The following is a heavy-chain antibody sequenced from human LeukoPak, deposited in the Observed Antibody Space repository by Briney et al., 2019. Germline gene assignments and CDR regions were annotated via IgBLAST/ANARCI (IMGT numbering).Heavy chain of an antibody. D-gene: IGHD3-22*01. V-gene: IGHV1-69*05. Sequence: ASVKVSCKASGGTFSNYAISWVRQAPGQGLEWMGGIIPIFGTANYAQKFQGRVTITRDTSASTAYMELSSLRSEDMAVYYCARARLFDSSGYYYFDYWGQGTLVTVSS. CDR1: GGTFSNYA. CDR2: IIPIFGTA. J-gene: IGHJ4*02. CDR3: ARARLFDSSGYYYFDY.